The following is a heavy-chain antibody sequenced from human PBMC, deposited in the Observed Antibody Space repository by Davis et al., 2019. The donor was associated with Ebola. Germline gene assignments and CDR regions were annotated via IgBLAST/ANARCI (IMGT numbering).Heavy chain of an antibody. J-gene: IGHJ6*02. Sequence: ASVKVSCKASGYTFTSYGISWVRQAPGQGLEWMGWISAYNGNTNYAQKLQGRVTMTTDTSTSTAYMELRSLRSDDTAVYYCARVWGLDWNDGGGRRWDVWGQGTTVTVSS. D-gene: IGHD1-1*01. V-gene: IGHV1-18*01. CDR2: ISAYNGNT. CDR3: ARVWGLDWNDGGGRRWDV. CDR1: GYTFTSYG.